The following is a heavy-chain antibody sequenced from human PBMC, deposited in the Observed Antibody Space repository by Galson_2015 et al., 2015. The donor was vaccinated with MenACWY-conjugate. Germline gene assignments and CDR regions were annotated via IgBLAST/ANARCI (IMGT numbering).Heavy chain of an antibody. Sequence: ETLSLTCTVSGGSITSYYWNWIRQPPGKGLEWIGYVHHTGSTSYKPSLRSRVTMSVDTSNSHFSLKLSSVTAADTAVYYCARWEASLNAFDIWGRGTMLTVSS. CDR3: ARWEASLNAFDI. CDR2: VHHTGST. CDR1: GGSITSYY. D-gene: IGHD1-26*01. V-gene: IGHV4-59*01. J-gene: IGHJ3*02.